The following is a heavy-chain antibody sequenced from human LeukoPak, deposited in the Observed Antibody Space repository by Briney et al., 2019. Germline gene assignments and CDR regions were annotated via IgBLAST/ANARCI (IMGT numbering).Heavy chain of an antibody. J-gene: IGHJ6*02. CDR1: GGSISSYY. CDR2: IYYSGST. V-gene: IGHV4-59*01. CDR3: ARYYYGSGSYFMDV. Sequence: TSETLSLTCTVSGGSISSYYWSWIRQPPGKGLEWIGYIYYSGSTNYNPSLKSRVTISVDTSKNQFSLKLSSVTAADTAVYYCARYYYGSGSYFMDVWGQGTTVTVSS. D-gene: IGHD3-10*01.